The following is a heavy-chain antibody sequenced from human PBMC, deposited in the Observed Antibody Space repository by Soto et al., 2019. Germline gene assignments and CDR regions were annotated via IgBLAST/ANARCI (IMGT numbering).Heavy chain of an antibody. J-gene: IGHJ4*02. CDR1: GGSISSPGHY. V-gene: IGHV4-31*03. CDR3: ARGGNGYEYYFDF. D-gene: IGHD5-12*01. Sequence: QVQLQESGPGLVKPSQTLSLTCNVSGGSISSPGHYWGWIRQFPGKGLQWLGYFYYTGTTYYNPPLKSRVAISLDTSKNQFSLKLTSVTAADTAVYYCARGGNGYEYYFDFWGQGTLVTVSA. CDR2: FYYTGTT.